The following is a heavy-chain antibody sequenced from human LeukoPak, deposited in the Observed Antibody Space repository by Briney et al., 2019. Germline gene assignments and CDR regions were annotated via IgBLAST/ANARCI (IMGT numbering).Heavy chain of an antibody. J-gene: IGHJ3*02. CDR1: GFTVSTNY. Sequence: GGSLRLSCAASGFTVSTNYMSWVRQAPGKGLEWVSIIYSGGRTHYADSVKGRFTISRDNAKNTVDLQMNSLRAEDTAVYYCARGGSGCFDIWGQGTMVTVSS. V-gene: IGHV3-66*01. D-gene: IGHD1-26*01. CDR3: ARGGSGCFDI. CDR2: IYSGGRT.